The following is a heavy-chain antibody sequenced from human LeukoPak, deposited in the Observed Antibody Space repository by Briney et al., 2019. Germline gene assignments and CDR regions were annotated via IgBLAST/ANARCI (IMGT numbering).Heavy chain of an antibody. CDR2: INHSGST. V-gene: IGHV4-34*01. D-gene: IGHD6-19*01. J-gene: IGHJ6*02. CDR3: ARPMYSSGWSYYYYYGMDV. CDR1: GGSFSGYY. Sequence: PSETLSLTCAVYGGSFSGYYWSWIRQPPGKGLEWIGEINHSGSTNYNPSLKSRVTISVDTSKNQFSLKLSSVTAADTAVYYCARPMYSSGWSYYYYYGMDVWGQGTTVTVSS.